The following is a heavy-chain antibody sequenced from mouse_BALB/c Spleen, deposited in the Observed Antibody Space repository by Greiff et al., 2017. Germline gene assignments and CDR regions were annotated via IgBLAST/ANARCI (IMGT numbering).Heavy chain of an antibody. CDR1: GFTFSSFG. CDR3: ASTMIGVWFAY. D-gene: IGHD2-4*01. Sequence: DVQLVESGGGLVQPGGSRKLSCAASGFTFSSFGMHWVRQAPEKGLEWVAYISSGSSTIYYADTVKGRFTISRDNPKNTLFLQMTSLRSEDTAMYYCASTMIGVWFAYWGQGTLVTVSA. CDR2: ISSGSSTI. V-gene: IGHV5-17*02. J-gene: IGHJ3*01.